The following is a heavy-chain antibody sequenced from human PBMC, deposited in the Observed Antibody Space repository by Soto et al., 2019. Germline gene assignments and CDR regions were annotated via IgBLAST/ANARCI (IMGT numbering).Heavy chain of an antibody. D-gene: IGHD3-22*01. CDR2: MNPNSGTA. CDR1: GYTFTSYD. V-gene: IGHV1-69*13. Sequence: SVKVSCKASGYTFTSYDINWVRQATGQGLEWMGWMNPNSGTANYAQKFQGRVTITADESTSTAYMELSSLRSEDTAVYYCARGPGHQETYYYDSSGYYYFDYWGQGTLVTVSS. CDR3: ARGPGHQETYYYDSSGYYYFDY. J-gene: IGHJ4*02.